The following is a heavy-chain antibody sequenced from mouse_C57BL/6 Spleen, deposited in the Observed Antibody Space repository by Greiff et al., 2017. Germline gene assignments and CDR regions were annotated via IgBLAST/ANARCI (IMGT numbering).Heavy chain of an antibody. CDR2: ISYSGST. D-gene: IGHD1-1*01. CDR1: GYSITSGYD. CDR3: AREGNYYGSSGGFAY. Sequence: EVKLVESGPGMVKPSQSLSLTCTVTGYSITSGYDWHWIRHFPGNKLEWMGYISYSGSTNYNPSLKSRISITHDTSKNHFFLKLNSVTTEDTATYYCAREGNYYGSSGGFAYWGQGTLVTVSA. V-gene: IGHV3-1*01. J-gene: IGHJ3*01.